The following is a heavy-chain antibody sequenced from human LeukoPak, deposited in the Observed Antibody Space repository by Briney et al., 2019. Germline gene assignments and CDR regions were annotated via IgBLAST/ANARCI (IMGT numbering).Heavy chain of an antibody. V-gene: IGHV4-4*07. Sequence: SETLSLTCTVSGGSISSYYWSWIRQPAGKGLEWIGRIYTSGSTNYNPSLKSRVTMSVDTSKNQFSLKLSSVTAADTAVYYCARGSGSGSGHYYYMDVWGKGTTVTVSS. CDR2: IYTSGST. J-gene: IGHJ6*03. D-gene: IGHD3-10*01. CDR3: ARGSGSGSGHYYYMDV. CDR1: GGSISSYY.